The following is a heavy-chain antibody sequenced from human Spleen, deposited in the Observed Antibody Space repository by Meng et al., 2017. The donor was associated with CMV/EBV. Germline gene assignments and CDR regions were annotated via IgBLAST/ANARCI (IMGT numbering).Heavy chain of an antibody. CDR3: ARLQADKGALFGVVQRRDYYYYYGLDV. Sequence: GESLKISCKGSGFTFTNYCIGWVRQMPGKGLEWMGIICPHDSDTRYSPSFQGQVTISADKYIDTAYLHWSSLRASDSAKYYCARLQADKGALFGVVQRRDYYYYYGLDVWGQGTTVTVSS. CDR1: GFTFTNYC. CDR2: ICPHDSDT. J-gene: IGHJ6*02. D-gene: IGHD3-3*01. V-gene: IGHV5-51*01.